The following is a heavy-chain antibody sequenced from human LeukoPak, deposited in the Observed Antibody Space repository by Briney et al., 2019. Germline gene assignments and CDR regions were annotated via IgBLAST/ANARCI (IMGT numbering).Heavy chain of an antibody. CDR1: GDSIISSVYY. V-gene: IGHV4-39*01. J-gene: IGHJ4*02. CDR2: IYYSGST. Sequence: SETLSLTCTVSGDSIISSVYYWGWIRQPPGKGLEWIGSIYYSGSTYYNPSLKSRVTISVDTSKNQFSLKLSSVTAADTAVYYCARGEAAAGLVDYWGQGTLVTVSS. CDR3: ARGEAAAGLVDY. D-gene: IGHD6-13*01.